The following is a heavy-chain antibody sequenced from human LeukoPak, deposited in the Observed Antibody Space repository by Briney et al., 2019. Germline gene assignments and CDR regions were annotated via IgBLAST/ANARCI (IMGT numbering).Heavy chain of an antibody. CDR3: ARSLYYYYGMDV. CDR1: GFTFSSYS. Sequence: GGSLRLSCAASGFTFSSYSMNWVRQAPGKGLEWVSSISSSSSYIYYADSVKGRFTISRDNAKNSLYPQMNSLRAEDTAVYYCARSLYYYYGMDVWGQGTTVTVSS. J-gene: IGHJ6*02. CDR2: ISSSSSYI. V-gene: IGHV3-21*01.